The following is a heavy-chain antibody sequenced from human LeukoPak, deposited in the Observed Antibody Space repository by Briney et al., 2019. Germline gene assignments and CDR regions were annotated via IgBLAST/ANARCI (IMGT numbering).Heavy chain of an antibody. J-gene: IGHJ4*02. V-gene: IGHV3-30*03. CDR3: ARDRGEKNFDY. CDR2: ISYDGSNK. D-gene: IGHD2-21*01. Sequence: GGSLRLSCAASGFTFSSYGMHWVRQAPGKGLEWVAVISYDGSNKYYADSVKGRFTISRDNSKNTLYLQMNSLRAEDTAVYYCARDRGEKNFDYWGQGTMVTVSS. CDR1: GFTFSSYG.